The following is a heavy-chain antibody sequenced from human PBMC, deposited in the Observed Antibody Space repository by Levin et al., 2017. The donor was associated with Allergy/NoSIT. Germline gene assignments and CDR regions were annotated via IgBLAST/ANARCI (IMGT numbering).Heavy chain of an antibody. V-gene: IGHV3-33*01. CDR2: IWYDGSNK. CDR1: GFTFSSYG. J-gene: IGHJ6*02. CDR3: ARERRFLEWLTPYDYYGMDV. D-gene: IGHD3-3*01. Sequence: PAGGSLRLSCAASGFTFSSYGMHWVRQAPGKGLEWVAVIWYDGSNKYYADSVKGRFTISRDNSKNTLYLQMNSLRAEDTAVYYCARERRFLEWLTPYDYYGMDVWGQGTTVTVSS.